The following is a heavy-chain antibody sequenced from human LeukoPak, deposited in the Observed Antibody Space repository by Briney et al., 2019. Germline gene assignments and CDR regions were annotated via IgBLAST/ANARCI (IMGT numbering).Heavy chain of an antibody. CDR2: IYYSGTT. Sequence: QPLTLTCTVCGGSISSGDYYWSWIRQPQGKGLEWIGYIYYSGTTYYNPSLKSRVTISVDTSKNQFSLKLTSVTAADTAVYYCARGPYGSGSYYWGQGALVTVSS. V-gene: IGHV4-30-4*01. CDR3: ARGPYGSGSYY. D-gene: IGHD3-10*01. CDR1: GGSISSGDYY. J-gene: IGHJ4*02.